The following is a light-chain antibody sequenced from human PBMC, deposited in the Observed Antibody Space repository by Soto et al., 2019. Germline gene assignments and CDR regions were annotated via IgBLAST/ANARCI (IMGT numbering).Light chain of an antibody. J-gene: IGKJ1*01. CDR2: GAS. CDR3: QQYNNWPPWT. Sequence: EIVMTQSPATLSVSPGERVTLSCRASQSVSSNLAWYQQKPGQAPRLLIYGASTRVTDIPARLSGSRSGTEFTLTISSLQSEDFAVYYCQQYNNWPPWTFGPGTKVEIK. CDR1: QSVSSN. V-gene: IGKV3-15*01.